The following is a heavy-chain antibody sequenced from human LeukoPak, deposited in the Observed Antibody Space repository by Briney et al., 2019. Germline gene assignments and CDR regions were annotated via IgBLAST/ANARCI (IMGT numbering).Heavy chain of an antibody. V-gene: IGHV3-30*04. J-gene: IGHJ5*02. CDR2: ISYDGSIN. CDR3: AREYGFGSGSYYP. D-gene: IGHD3-10*01. CDR1: GFTFSSYA. Sequence: GGSLRLSCAASGFTFSSYAMHWVRQAPGKGLEWVALISYDGSINDYADSVKGRFTISRDNSKNTLYLQMNSLRAEDTAVYYCAREYGFGSGSYYPWGQGTLVIVSS.